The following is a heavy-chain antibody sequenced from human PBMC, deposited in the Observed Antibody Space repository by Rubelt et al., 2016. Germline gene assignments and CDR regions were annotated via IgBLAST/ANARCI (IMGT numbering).Heavy chain of an antibody. D-gene: IGHD3-10*01. V-gene: IGHV3-49*02. CDR3: TRDGRSGSYYNSYHYYYYGMDV. CDR2: GGTT. J-gene: IGHJ6*02. Sequence: GGTTEYAASVKGIFTISRDDSKSIAYLQMNSLKTEDTAVYYCTRDGRSGSYYNSYHYYYYGMDVWGQGTTVTVSS.